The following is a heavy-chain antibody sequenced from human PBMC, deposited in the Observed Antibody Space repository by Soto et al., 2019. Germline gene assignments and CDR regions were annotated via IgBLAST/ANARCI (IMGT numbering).Heavy chain of an antibody. CDR1: GGSISSGDYY. J-gene: IGHJ5*02. Sequence: QMQQQESGPGLVKPSQSLSLTCTVSGGSISSGDYYWSWIRQPPGKGLEWIGYIYYSGTTYYNPSLKSRVTISVDTSKNQFSLKLSSVTAADTAVYYCARDSPADRGDWFDPWGQGTLVTVSS. CDR3: ARDSPADRGDWFDP. D-gene: IGHD2-2*01. V-gene: IGHV4-30-4*01. CDR2: IYYSGTT.